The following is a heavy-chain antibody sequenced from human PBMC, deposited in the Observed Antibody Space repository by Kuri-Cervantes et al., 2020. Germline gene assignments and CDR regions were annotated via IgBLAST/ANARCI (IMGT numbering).Heavy chain of an antibody. V-gene: IGHV3-30*04. D-gene: IGHD3-22*01. Sequence: LSLTCAASGFTFSSYAMHWVRQAPGKGLEWVAVISYDGSNKYYADSVKGRFTISRDNSKNTLYLQMNSLRAEDTAVYYCAKTYYYDSSGYYWDYYYGMDVWGQGTTVTVSS. CDR1: GFTFSSYA. J-gene: IGHJ6*02. CDR2: ISYDGSNK. CDR3: AKTYYYDSSGYYWDYYYGMDV.